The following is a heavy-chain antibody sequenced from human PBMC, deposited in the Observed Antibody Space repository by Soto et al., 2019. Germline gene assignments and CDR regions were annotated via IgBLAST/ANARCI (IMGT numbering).Heavy chain of an antibody. CDR2: ISAYNGNT. V-gene: IGHV1-18*01. D-gene: IGHD4-17*01. CDR1: GYTFTSYG. J-gene: IGHJ4*02. Sequence: ASVKVSCKASGYTFTSYGISWVRQAPGQGLEWMGWISAYNGNTNYAQKLQGRVTMTTDTSTSTAYMELRSLRSDDTAVYYCATSPRRDSGAYFDYWGQGTLVNVSS. CDR3: ATSPRRDSGAYFDY.